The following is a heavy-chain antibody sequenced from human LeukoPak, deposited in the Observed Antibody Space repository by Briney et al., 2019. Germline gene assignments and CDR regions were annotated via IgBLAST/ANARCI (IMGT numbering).Heavy chain of an antibody. Sequence: GGSLRLSCAASGFTFGGYEMNWVRQAPGKGLEWVSYISSSGSTINYADSVKGRFTISRDNAKNSLYLQMSSLRAEDTAVYYWASFYDSTGRDYWGQGTLVTVPS. V-gene: IGHV3-48*03. CDR1: GFTFGGYE. J-gene: IGHJ4*02. D-gene: IGHD3-22*01. CDR3: ASFYDSTGRDY. CDR2: ISSSGSTI.